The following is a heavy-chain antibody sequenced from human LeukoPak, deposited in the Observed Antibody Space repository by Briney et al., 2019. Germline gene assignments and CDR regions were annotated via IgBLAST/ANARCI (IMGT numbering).Heavy chain of an antibody. V-gene: IGHV4-59*12. J-gene: IGHJ4*02. CDR2: IYYSGST. CDR1: GGSISSYY. Sequence: SETLSLTCTVSGGSISSYYWSWIRQPPGKGLEWIGYIYYSGSTNYNPSLKSRVTISVDTSKNQFSLKLSSVTAADTAVYYCASLVGDILTGYSPDYWGQGTLVTVSS. CDR3: ASLVGDILTGYSPDY. D-gene: IGHD3-9*01.